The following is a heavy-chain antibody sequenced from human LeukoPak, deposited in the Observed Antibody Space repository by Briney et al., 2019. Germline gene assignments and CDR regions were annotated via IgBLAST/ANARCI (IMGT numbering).Heavy chain of an antibody. CDR3: ARGGPYFHYYGMDV. D-gene: IGHD2-21*01. CDR2: IIPIFGTA. Sequence: GASVKVSCRASGGTFSSYAISWVRQAPGQGLEWMGGIIPIFGTANYAQKFQGRVTITADESTSTAYMELSSLRSEDTAVYYCARGGPYFHYYGMDVWGKGTTVTVSS. V-gene: IGHV1-69*13. CDR1: GGTFSSYA. J-gene: IGHJ6*04.